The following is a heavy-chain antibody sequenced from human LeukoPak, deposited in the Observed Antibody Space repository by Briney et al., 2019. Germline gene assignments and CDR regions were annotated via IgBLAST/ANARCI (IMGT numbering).Heavy chain of an antibody. CDR2: IRGDGYDT. V-gene: IGHV3-74*01. CDR3: ARAFSGPNYFDH. J-gene: IGHJ4*02. CDR1: GFRFSDFW. Sequence: GGSLRLSCTASGFRFSDFWMHWVRQAPGKGLVWVSRIRGDGYDTNYADSVKGRFTISRDNAQNTLYLQMNSLRAEDTAVYYCARAFSGPNYFDHWGQGTLVTVSS. D-gene: IGHD2/OR15-2a*01.